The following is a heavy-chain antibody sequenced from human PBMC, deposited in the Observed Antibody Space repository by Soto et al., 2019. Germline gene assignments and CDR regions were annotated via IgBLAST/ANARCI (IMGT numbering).Heavy chain of an antibody. CDR2: INTYNGMT. CDR3: TKSPRRERATD. CDR1: GYTFINYH. Sequence: QVQLVQSGGEVKKPGASVTVSCKASGYTFINYHITWVRQAPGQGLEWMAWINTYNGMTDYAQRIQGRVTMTRDTSPSTAYRELRNLGSDDAAVYFCTKSPRRERATDRGQGTLVTVSS. V-gene: IGHV1-18*01. J-gene: IGHJ4*02.